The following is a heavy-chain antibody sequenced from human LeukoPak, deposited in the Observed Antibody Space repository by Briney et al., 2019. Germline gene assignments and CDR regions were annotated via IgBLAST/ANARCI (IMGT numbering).Heavy chain of an antibody. CDR3: AHICGSSDYGMDV. CDR2: ISYDGSNK. D-gene: IGHD6-6*01. CDR1: EFTFSSYS. V-gene: IGHV3-30*03. J-gene: IGHJ6*02. Sequence: GGSLRLSCAASEFTFSSYSMNWVRQAPGKGLEWVAVISYDGSNKYYADSVKGRFTISRDNSKNTLYLQMNSLRAEDTAVYYCAHICGSSDYGMDVWGQGTTVTVSS.